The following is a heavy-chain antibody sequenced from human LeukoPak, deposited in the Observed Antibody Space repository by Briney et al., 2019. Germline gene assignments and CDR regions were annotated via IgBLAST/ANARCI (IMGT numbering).Heavy chain of an antibody. Sequence: SETLSLTCTVSGGSISSRSYYWGWIRQPPGKGLEWIGSIYYSGSTYYNPSLKSRVTISVDTSKNQFSLKLSSVTAADTAVYYCAAERGATIFGVVTSRFDYWGQGTLVTVSP. V-gene: IGHV4-39*01. CDR2: IYYSGST. D-gene: IGHD3-3*01. CDR1: GGSISSRSYY. CDR3: AAERGATIFGVVTSRFDY. J-gene: IGHJ4*02.